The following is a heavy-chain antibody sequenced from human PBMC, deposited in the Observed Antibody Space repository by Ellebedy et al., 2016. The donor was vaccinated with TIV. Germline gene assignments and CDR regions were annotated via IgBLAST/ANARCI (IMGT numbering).Heavy chain of an antibody. Sequence: GESLKISCAASGFTFSIYWMHWVRQAPGKGLVWVSRINSDGISTSYADSVKGRFTISRDNAKNTLYLQMNSLRAEDTAVYYCASRYCSSTSCYFYWGQGILVTVSS. CDR2: INSDGIST. CDR3: ASRYCSSTSCYFY. J-gene: IGHJ4*02. D-gene: IGHD2-2*01. V-gene: IGHV3-74*01. CDR1: GFTFSIYW.